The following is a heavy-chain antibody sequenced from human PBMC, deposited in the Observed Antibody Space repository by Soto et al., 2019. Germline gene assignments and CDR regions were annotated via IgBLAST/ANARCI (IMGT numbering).Heavy chain of an antibody. J-gene: IGHJ4*02. D-gene: IGHD2-15*01. Sequence: QVQLVQSGAEVKKPGASVKVSCKASGYTFTSYDINWVRQATGQGLEWMGWMNPHSGNTGYAQKFQRRVTMTRNTSISTAYMELSSLRSEDPAMYYCVRVGSGGTYYFDYWGQGTLVTVSS. CDR2: MNPHSGNT. V-gene: IGHV1-8*01. CDR3: VRVGSGGTYYFDY. CDR1: GYTFTSYD.